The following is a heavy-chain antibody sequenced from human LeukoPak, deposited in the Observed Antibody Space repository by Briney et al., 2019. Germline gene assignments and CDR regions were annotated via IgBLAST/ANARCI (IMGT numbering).Heavy chain of an antibody. Sequence: SVKVSCKASGGTFSNYAISWVRQAPGQGLEWMGGIIPIFGTANYAQKFRGRVTITADKSTRTAYMELSSLRSEDTAVYYCARGVYRAAVYYYYMDVWGKGTTVTISS. V-gene: IGHV1-69*06. J-gene: IGHJ6*03. CDR3: ARGVYRAAVYYYYMDV. D-gene: IGHD6-13*01. CDR2: IIPIFGTA. CDR1: GGTFSNYA.